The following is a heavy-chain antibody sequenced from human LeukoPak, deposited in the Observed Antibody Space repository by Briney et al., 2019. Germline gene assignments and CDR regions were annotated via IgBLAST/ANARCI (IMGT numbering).Heavy chain of an antibody. CDR2: IYSGGST. J-gene: IGHJ4*02. V-gene: IGHV3-66*01. Sequence: GGSLRLSCAVSGFTVTNNFMSWVRQAPGKGLEWVSLIYSGGSTYYTDSVKGRFTISRDNSKNTLYLQMNSLRAEDTAVYYCTRAHYYGSGIYSIDDFDYWGQGTLVTVSS. CDR3: TRAHYYGSGIYSIDDFDY. D-gene: IGHD3-10*01. CDR1: GFTVTNNF.